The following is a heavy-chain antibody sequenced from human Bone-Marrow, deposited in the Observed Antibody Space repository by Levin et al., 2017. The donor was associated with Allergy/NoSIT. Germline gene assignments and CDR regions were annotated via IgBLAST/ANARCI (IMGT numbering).Heavy chain of an antibody. J-gene: IGHJ4*02. CDR3: AKGKQWLVQPADY. D-gene: IGHD6-19*01. CDR1: GFTFSSSA. Sequence: LSLTCAASGFTFSSSAMSWVRQPPGKGLEWVSAVSGGGGKTYYADSVEGRFTISRDNSKNTLYLQMNSLRGEDTAIYYWAKGKQWLVQPADYWGQGTLVTVSS. CDR2: VSGGGGKT. V-gene: IGHV3-23*01.